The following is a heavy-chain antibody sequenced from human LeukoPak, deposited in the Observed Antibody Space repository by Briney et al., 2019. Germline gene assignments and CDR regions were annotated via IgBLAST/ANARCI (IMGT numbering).Heavy chain of an antibody. D-gene: IGHD4-11*01. Sequence: GGSLRLSCAASGFTFTGYEMHWVRQAPGKGLEWVSSISTSGSTKYYADSVKGRFTISRDNAKNSLYLQMNSLRAEDTAMYYCARGLPPVMKYYFDYWGQGTLVTVSS. V-gene: IGHV3-48*03. CDR1: GFTFTGYE. J-gene: IGHJ4*02. CDR2: ISTSGSTK. CDR3: ARGLPPVMKYYFDY.